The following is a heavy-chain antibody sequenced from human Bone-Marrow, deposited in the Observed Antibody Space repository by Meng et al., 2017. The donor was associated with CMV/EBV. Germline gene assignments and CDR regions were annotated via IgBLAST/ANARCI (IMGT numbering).Heavy chain of an antibody. Sequence: CAASGFTFSSYAMHWVRQAPGKGLEWVAVISYDGSNKYYADSVKGRFTISRDNSKNMLYLQMNSLRAEDTAVYYCARERGFGPGYFDYWGQGTLVTVSS. CDR3: ARERGFGPGYFDY. J-gene: IGHJ4*02. CDR2: ISYDGSNK. V-gene: IGHV3-30-3*01. CDR1: GFTFSSYA. D-gene: IGHD3-10*01.